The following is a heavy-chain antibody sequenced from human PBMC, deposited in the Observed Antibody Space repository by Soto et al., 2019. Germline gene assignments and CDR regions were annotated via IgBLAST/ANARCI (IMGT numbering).Heavy chain of an antibody. CDR2: IWYDGSNK. CDR1: GFTFSSYG. CDR3: ARVAGAVYDSSGYYQN. D-gene: IGHD3-22*01. J-gene: IGHJ4*02. Sequence: LSLTCAASGFTFSSYGMHWVRQAPGKGLEWVAVIWYDGSNKYYADSVKGRFTISRDNSKNTLYLQMNSLRAEDTAVYYCARVAGAVYDSSGYYQNWGQGTLVTVSS. V-gene: IGHV3-33*01.